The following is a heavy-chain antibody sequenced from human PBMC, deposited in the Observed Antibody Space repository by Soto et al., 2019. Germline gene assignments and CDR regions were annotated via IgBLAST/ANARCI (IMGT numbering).Heavy chain of an antibody. D-gene: IGHD3-22*01. Sequence: QLQLQESGPGLVKPSETLSLTCTVSGGSISSSSYYWGWIRQPPGKGLEWIGSIYYSGSTYYNPSLKSRVTISVDTSKNQFSLTLSSVAAADTAVYYCARRLYYDSSGFEGGGMDVW. V-gene: IGHV4-39*01. CDR1: GGSISSSSYY. CDR3: ARRLYYDSSGFEGGGMDV. J-gene: IGHJ6*01. CDR2: IYYSGST.